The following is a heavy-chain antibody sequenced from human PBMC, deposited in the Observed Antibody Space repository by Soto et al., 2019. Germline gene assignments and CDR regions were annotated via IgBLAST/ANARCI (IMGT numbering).Heavy chain of an antibody. CDR3: ARGQEGVVATH. V-gene: IGHV4-34*01. Sequence: QVQLQQWGAGLLKPSETLSLNCAVTGGSLSGYYWSWIRQPPGKGLEWIGEVKDGGHANYSPSLRGRVTISSYTSNNQFLLRLYSVTAVDTGVYYCARGQEGVVATHWDQGSLVTVSS. D-gene: IGHD5-12*01. CDR2: VKDGGHA. J-gene: IGHJ4*02. CDR1: GGSLSGYY.